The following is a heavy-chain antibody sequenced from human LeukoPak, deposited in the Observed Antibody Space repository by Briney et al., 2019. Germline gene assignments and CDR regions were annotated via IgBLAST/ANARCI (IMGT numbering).Heavy chain of an antibody. D-gene: IGHD3-10*01. CDR3: ARTYYYGSGTRGWGKKYYFDY. Sequence: SQTLSLTCAISGDSVSSNSAAWNWIRQSPSRGLEWLGRTYYRSKWYNDYAVSVKNRITINQDTSKNQFSLQLNSVTPEDTAVYYCARTYYYGSGTRGWGKKYYFDYWGQGTLVTVSS. CDR2: TYYRSKWYN. CDR1: GDSVSSNSAA. V-gene: IGHV6-1*01. J-gene: IGHJ4*02.